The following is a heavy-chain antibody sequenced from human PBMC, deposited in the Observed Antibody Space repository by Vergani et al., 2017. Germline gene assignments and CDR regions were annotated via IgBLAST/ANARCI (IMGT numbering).Heavy chain of an antibody. CDR1: GFSVTTYY. Sequence: VELLESGGGLAQPGGSLRVSCSASGFSVTTYYMSWVRQAPGKGLGWVSVIKSDGRTCYAESVRGRVTISRDTSRNEVYLQINILRVEDTGVYYCTRSECSGTTCYGHYFDLWGHGILVTVSS. CDR3: TRSECSGTTCYGHYFDL. V-gene: IGHV3-66*02. J-gene: IGHJ4*01. CDR2: IKSDGRT. D-gene: IGHD2-15*01.